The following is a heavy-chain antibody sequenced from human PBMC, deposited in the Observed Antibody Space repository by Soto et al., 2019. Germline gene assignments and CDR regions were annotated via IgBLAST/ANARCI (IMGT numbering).Heavy chain of an antibody. Sequence: SETLSLTCTVSGGSISSSSYYWGWIRQPPGKGLEWIGRIYYSGSTYYNPSLKSRVTISVDTSKNQFSLKLSSVTAADTAVYYCVRMVGGREQLVPFNYYYYGMDVWGQGTTVTVSS. CDR3: VRMVGGREQLVPFNYYYYGMDV. V-gene: IGHV4-39*01. CDR2: IYYSGST. CDR1: GGSISSSSYY. J-gene: IGHJ6*02. D-gene: IGHD6-13*01.